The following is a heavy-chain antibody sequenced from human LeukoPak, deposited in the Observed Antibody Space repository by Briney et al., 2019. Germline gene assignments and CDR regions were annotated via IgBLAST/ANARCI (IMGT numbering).Heavy chain of an antibody. V-gene: IGHV1-69*13. J-gene: IGHJ4*02. CDR1: GGTFSSYA. D-gene: IGHD6-6*01. CDR3: AKDSYSSSSGGYFDY. Sequence: SVKVSCKASGGTFSSYAISWVRQAPGQGLEWMGGIIPIFGTANYAQKFQGRVTITADESTSTAYMELSSLRSEDTAVYYCAKDSYSSSSGGYFDYWGQGTLVTVSS. CDR2: IIPIFGTA.